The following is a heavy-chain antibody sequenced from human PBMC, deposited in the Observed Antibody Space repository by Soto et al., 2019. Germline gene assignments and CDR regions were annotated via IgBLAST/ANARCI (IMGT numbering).Heavy chain of an antibody. Sequence: QVQLVQSGAEVKKPGSSVKVSCKASGGTFSSYTISWVRQAPGQGLEWMGRIIPILGIANYAQRFQGRVTITADKSTSTAYMELSSLRSEDTAVYYCARFRGSYGMDVWGQGTTVTVSS. CDR1: GGTFSSYT. V-gene: IGHV1-69*02. D-gene: IGHD3-10*01. CDR2: IIPILGIA. J-gene: IGHJ6*02. CDR3: ARFRGSYGMDV.